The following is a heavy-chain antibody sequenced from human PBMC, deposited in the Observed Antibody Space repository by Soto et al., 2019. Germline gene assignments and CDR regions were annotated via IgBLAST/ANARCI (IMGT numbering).Heavy chain of an antibody. CDR2: IYPSDSTT. J-gene: IGHJ5*02. CDR1: GYSFTNYW. V-gene: IGHV5-51*01. D-gene: IGHD4-17*01. CDR3: ARHGFYGDYSSNYFDP. Sequence: PGESLKISCKGSGYSFTNYWIAWVRQMPGKGLEYMGIIYPSDSTTRYSPSFQGQVTISADKSISTAYLQWNSLEASDTAMYYCARHGFYGDYSSNYFDPWGQGTLVTAPQ.